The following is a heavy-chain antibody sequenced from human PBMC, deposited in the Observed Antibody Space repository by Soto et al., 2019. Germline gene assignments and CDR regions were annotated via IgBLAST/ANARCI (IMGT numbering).Heavy chain of an antibody. CDR3: ARPRYSGDDPDALEN. CDR1: GFTFSSYR. J-gene: IGHJ3*02. Sequence: QVQLVESGGAVVQPGTSLRLSCTASGFTFSSYRMHWVRQAPGKGLEWVAIIWYDGSHKFYVDSVKGRFAVSRDNSKNTVYLQMNSLTGEDTAVYYCARPRYSGDDPDALENWGRGTLVTISS. V-gene: IGHV3-33*01. D-gene: IGHD5-12*01. CDR2: IWYDGSHK.